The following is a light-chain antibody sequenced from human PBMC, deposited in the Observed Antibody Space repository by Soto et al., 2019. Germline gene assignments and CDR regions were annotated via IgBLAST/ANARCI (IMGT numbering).Light chain of an antibody. V-gene: IGKV1-39*01. CDR2: AAS. Sequence: IRMTQSPSSLSASLGDRVTIPCRAGQSISSYLHWYQRKPGKAPNLLIYAASSLQSGVPSRFSGSGSGTDFTLTIGSLQPEDFATYYCQQSYSNPNTFGQGTRLEI. J-gene: IGKJ5*01. CDR3: QQSYSNPNT. CDR1: QSISSY.